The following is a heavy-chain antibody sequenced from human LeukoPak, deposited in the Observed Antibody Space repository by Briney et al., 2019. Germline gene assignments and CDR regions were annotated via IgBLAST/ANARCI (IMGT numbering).Heavy chain of an antibody. Sequence: PSETLSLTCAVSGGSITTYYWTWIRQPPGQALEWISYIYYTGNTKYNPSLESRVTMSIDTSKNEFSLKIYSVNAADTAVYFCASGSVVTALDQWGQGTLVTVSS. V-gene: IGHV4-59*01. J-gene: IGHJ4*02. D-gene: IGHD2-21*02. CDR3: ASGSVVTALDQ. CDR2: IYYTGNT. CDR1: GGSITTYY.